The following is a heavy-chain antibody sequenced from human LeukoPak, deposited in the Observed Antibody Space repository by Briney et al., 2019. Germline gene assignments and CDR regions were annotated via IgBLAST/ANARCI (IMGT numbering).Heavy chain of an antibody. J-gene: IGHJ4*02. CDR3: ARDKYSSSSYYFDY. CDR2: ISSGSSYI. Sequence: PGGSLRLSCAASGFTFSSYSMNWVRQAPGKGLEWVSSISSGSSYIYYADSVKGRFTISRDNAKNSLYLQMNSLRAEDTAVYYCARDKYSSSSYYFDYWGQGTLVTVSS. CDR1: GFTFSSYS. V-gene: IGHV3-21*01. D-gene: IGHD6-6*01.